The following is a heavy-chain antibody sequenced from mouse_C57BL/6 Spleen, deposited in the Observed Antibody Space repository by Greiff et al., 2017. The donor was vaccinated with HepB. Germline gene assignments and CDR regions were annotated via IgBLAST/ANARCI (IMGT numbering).Heavy chain of an antibody. Sequence: EVHLVESGGGLVKPGGSLKLSCAASGFTFSSYAMSWVRPTPEKRLEWVATISDGGRYTYYPDNVKGRFTLSRDNAKNNLYLQMSHLKSEDTSKYYCARVSAWFAYWGQGTLVTVSA. CDR3: ARVSAWFAY. CDR2: ISDGGRYT. CDR1: GFTFSSYA. D-gene: IGHD1-3*01. J-gene: IGHJ3*01. V-gene: IGHV5-4*01.